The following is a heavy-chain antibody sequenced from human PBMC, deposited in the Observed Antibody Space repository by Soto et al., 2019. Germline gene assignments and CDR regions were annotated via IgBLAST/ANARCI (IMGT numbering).Heavy chain of an antibody. CDR1: GGSISSGGYY. D-gene: IGHD3-22*01. Sequence: PSETLSLTCTVSGGSISSGGYYWSWIRQPPGKGLEWIGYIYYSGSTYYNPSLKSRVTISVDTSKNQFSLKLSSVTAADTAVYYCAREGGYDSSGYPDYWGQGTLVTVSS. CDR3: AREGGYDSSGYPDY. CDR2: IYYSGST. J-gene: IGHJ4*02. V-gene: IGHV4-30-4*01.